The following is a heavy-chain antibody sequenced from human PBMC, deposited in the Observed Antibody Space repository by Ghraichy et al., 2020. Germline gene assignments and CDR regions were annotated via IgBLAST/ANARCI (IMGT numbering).Heavy chain of an antibody. Sequence: GGSLRLSCAASGFTFSSYAMSWVRQAPGKGLEWVSAISGSGGSTYYADSVKGRFTISRDNSKNTLYLQMNSLRAEDTAVYYCAKARQWELSYYYGMDVWGQGTTVTVSS. J-gene: IGHJ6*02. CDR1: GFTFSSYA. D-gene: IGHD1-26*01. V-gene: IGHV3-23*01. CDR2: ISGSGGST. CDR3: AKARQWELSYYYGMDV.